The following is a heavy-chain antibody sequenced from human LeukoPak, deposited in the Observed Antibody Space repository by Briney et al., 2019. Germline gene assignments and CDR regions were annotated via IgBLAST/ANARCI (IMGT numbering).Heavy chain of an antibody. CDR3: ARDRDTLTGYSDKYFDY. D-gene: IGHD3-9*01. V-gene: IGHV3-21*01. J-gene: IGHJ4*02. Sequence: GGSLRLSCAASGFTFSSYSTNWVRQAPGKGLEWVSSISGSSSYIYYADSVKGRFTISRDNAKTSLYLQMNSLRAEDTAVYYCARDRDTLTGYSDKYFDYWGQGTLVTVSS. CDR1: GFTFSSYS. CDR2: ISGSSSYI.